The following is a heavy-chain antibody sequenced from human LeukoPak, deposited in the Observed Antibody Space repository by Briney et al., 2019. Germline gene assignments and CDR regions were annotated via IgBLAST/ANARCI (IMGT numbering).Heavy chain of an antibody. Sequence: ASGRASSKPSGYTFTAHYIPWVRRPPEKGLGGMGWISPKGADTDYAQRFQGRVTMTRDTSISTAYMELSRLRSDDTAVYYCARAAIAVAGDYHYHYMDVWGKGTTITVSS. CDR1: GYTFTAHY. V-gene: IGHV1-2*02. D-gene: IGHD6-19*01. CDR3: ARAAIAVAGDYHYHYMDV. CDR2: ISPKGADT. J-gene: IGHJ6*03.